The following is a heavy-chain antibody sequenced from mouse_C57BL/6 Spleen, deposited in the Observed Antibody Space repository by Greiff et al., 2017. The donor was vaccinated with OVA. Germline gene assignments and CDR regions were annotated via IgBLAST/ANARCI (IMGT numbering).Heavy chain of an antibody. CDR2: INPNNGGT. J-gene: IGHJ2*01. CDR3: ARGGERTRGFDY. V-gene: IGHV1-22*01. CDR1: GYTFTDYN. Sequence: EVQLQQSGPELVKPGASVKMSCKASGYTFTDYNMHWVKQSHGKSLEWIGYINPNNGGTSYNQKFKGKATLTVNKSSSTAYMELRSLTSEDSAVYYCARGGERTRGFDYWGQGTTLTVSS.